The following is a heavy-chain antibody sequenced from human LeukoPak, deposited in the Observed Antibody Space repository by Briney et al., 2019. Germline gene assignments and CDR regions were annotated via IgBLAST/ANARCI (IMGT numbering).Heavy chain of an antibody. V-gene: IGHV3-21*01. CDR2: ISSSSSYI. CDR1: GFTFSSYS. D-gene: IGHD3-22*01. CDR3: AREGTYYYDSSGCVDC. J-gene: IGHJ4*02. Sequence: GGSLRLSCAASGFTFSSYSMNWVRQAPGKGLEWASSISSSSSYIYYADSVKGRFTISRDNAKNSLYLQMNSLRAEDTAVYYCAREGTYYYDSSGCVDCWGQGTLVTVSS.